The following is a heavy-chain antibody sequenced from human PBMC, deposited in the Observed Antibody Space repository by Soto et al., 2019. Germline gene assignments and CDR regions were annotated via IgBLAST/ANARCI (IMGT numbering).Heavy chain of an antibody. CDR3: ATARHCSSDACPAAE. CDR1: GFTFSTSG. V-gene: IGHV3-23*01. J-gene: IGHJ4*02. Sequence: EVQLLESGGGLVQPGGSLRLSCAASGFTFSTSGMLWVRQPPGEGLEWVSAIGPNPANTKYTDSVKGRFTISRDNSKNTVFLQMSPLRAEDTALYYCATARHCSSDACPAAEWGQGTLITVSS. CDR2: IGPNPANT. D-gene: IGHD2-2*01.